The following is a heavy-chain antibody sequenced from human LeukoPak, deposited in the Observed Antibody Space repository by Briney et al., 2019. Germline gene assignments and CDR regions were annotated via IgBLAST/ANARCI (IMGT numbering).Heavy chain of an antibody. CDR1: GGTFGSYS. V-gene: IGHV1-69*06. J-gene: IGHJ6*03. Sequence: SVKVSCKASGGTFGSYSVTWVREAPGRGLEWMGGITPMFGTTDSAPQFRGRVTISADTSTNTSFLDPASLRSDDTAVYFCARDRLPPGTRSANYHMDVWGKGTTVIVP. CDR3: ARDRLPPGTRSANYHMDV. D-gene: IGHD4-11*01. CDR2: ITPMFGTT.